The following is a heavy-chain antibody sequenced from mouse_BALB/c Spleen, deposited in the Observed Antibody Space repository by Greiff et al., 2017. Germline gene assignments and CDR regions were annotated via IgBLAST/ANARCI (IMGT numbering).Heavy chain of an antibody. CDR2: IDPANGNT. J-gene: IGHJ3*01. V-gene: IGHV14-3*02. D-gene: IGHD2-2*01. CDR1: GFNIKDTY. CDR3: ARIDGYDVGFAY. Sequence: VQLQQSGAELVKPGASVKLSCTASGFNIKDTYMHWVKQRPEQGLEWIGRIDPANGNTKYDPKFQGKATITADTSSNTAYLQLSSLTSEDTAVYYCARIDGYDVGFAYWGQGTLVTVSA.